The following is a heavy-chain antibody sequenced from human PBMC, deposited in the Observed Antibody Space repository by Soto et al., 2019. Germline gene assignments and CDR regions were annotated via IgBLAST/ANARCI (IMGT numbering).Heavy chain of an antibody. CDR1: GYSFTTYG. CDR2: ISAYNGNT. CDR3: ARDGPAPYSYSGMDV. J-gene: IGHJ6*02. Sequence: QVQLVQSGGEVKKPGASVKVSCKTSGYSFTTYGISWVRQAPGQGLEWMGWISAYNGNTNYAQKLQDRVTMPTDTSTSTAYMELRRLRSDDTAVYYCARDGPAPYSYSGMDVWGQGRTVTVSS. V-gene: IGHV1-18*01.